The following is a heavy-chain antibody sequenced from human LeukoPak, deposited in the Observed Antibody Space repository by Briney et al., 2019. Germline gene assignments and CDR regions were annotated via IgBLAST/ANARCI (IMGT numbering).Heavy chain of an antibody. CDR2: IYYTGNT. Sequence: SETLSLTCSVSGDSITGYYWGWIRQPPGKGLEWIGNIYYTGNTYYNSSLKSRVTISLDTSKNQFSLKLSSVTAADTAVYYCAGSIVATFYFDYWGQGTLVTVS. V-gene: IGHV4-39*07. D-gene: IGHD5-12*01. CDR1: GDSITGYY. CDR3: AGSIVATFYFDY. J-gene: IGHJ4*02.